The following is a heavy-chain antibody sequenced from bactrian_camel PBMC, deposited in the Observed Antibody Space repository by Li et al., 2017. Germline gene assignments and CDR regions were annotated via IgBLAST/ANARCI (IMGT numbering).Heavy chain of an antibody. V-gene: IGHV3S25*01. CDR2: IDSDGDIT. J-gene: IGHJ4*01. D-gene: IGHD5*01. CDR3: VRLNWALGNY. Sequence: QVQLVESGGGLVQPGGSLRLSCVASDFTISSAWTYWVRQAPGGLEWVSVIDSDGDITYYADSVKGRFAISTDNAKNTVFLQIDRVRPEDTAVYYCVRLNWALGNYWGQGTQVTVS. CDR1: DFTISSAW.